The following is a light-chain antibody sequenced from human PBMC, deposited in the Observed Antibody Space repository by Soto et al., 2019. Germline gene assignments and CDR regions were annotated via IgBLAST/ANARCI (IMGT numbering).Light chain of an antibody. CDR2: ADS. CDR3: QSYDNALSGSRV. Sequence: QAVVTQPPSVSGAPGQRVTISCTGSSSNIGAGHDVHWYQQLPGTAPKLLIYADSNRPSGVPDRFSGSKSGTSASLAITGLQAEDEADYHCQSYDNALSGSRVFGGGTKLTVL. J-gene: IGLJ2*01. V-gene: IGLV1-40*01. CDR1: SSNIGAGHD.